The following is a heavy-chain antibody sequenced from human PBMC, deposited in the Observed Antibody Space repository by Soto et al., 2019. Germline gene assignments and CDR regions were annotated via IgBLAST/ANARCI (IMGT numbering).Heavy chain of an antibody. V-gene: IGHV5-51*01. CDR1: GYSFTSYW. J-gene: IGHJ5*01. CDR2: IYPGDSDT. CDR3: ARQLIVATRCWFDS. D-gene: IGHD5-12*01. Sequence: GESLKISCKGSGYSFTSYWIGWVRQMPGKGLEWMGIIYPGDSDTRYSPSFRGQVTISADKSISTACLQWSSLKASDTAMYYCARQLIVATRCWFDSWGHGTLVTVSS.